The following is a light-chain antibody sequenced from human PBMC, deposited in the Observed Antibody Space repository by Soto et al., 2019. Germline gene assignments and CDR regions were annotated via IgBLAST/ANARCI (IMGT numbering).Light chain of an antibody. Sequence: DIQMTQSPSTLSASVGDRVTITCRASQSISSWLAWYQQKPGKATKLLIYDASSLESGVPSRFSGSGSGTEFTLTISSLQPDDFATYYCQQYNRYSTWTFGQGTKVDIK. V-gene: IGKV1-5*01. CDR3: QQYNRYSTWT. J-gene: IGKJ1*01. CDR2: DAS. CDR1: QSISSW.